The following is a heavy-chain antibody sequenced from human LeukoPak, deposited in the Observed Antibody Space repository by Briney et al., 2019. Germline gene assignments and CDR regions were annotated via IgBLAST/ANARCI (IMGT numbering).Heavy chain of an antibody. D-gene: IGHD3-22*01. V-gene: IGHV3-66*01. Sequence: GGSLRLSCAASGFTVSSNYMSWVRQAPGKGLEWVSVIYSGGSTYYADSVKGGFTISRDNSKNTLYLQMNSLRAEDTAVYYCARVSSYYDSSGYLGYWGQGTLVTVSS. CDR3: ARVSSYYDSSGYLGY. CDR1: GFTVSSNY. J-gene: IGHJ4*02. CDR2: IYSGGST.